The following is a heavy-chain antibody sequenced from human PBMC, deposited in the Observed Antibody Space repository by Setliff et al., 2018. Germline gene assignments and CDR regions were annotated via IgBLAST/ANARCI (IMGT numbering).Heavy chain of an antibody. D-gene: IGHD3-22*01. Sequence: GGSLRLSCAASRFTFSNYAMSWVRQAPGKGLEWVSAISASGRTTYSADSVKGRFTISRDNAKNSLDLQMNNLRDEDTAVYYCARDRWKVIVNRGDDAFDLWGQGTMVTVSS. CDR2: ISASGRTT. J-gene: IGHJ3*01. CDR1: RFTFSNYA. CDR3: ARDRWKVIVNRGDDAFDL. V-gene: IGHV3-23*01.